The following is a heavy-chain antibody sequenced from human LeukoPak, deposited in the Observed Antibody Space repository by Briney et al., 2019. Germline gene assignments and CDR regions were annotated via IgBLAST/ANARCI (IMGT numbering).Heavy chain of an antibody. V-gene: IGHV4-61*02. Sequence: SETLSLTCTVSGGSISSGSYYWSWIRQPAGKGLEWIGRIYTSGSTNYNPSLKSRVTISVDTSKNQFSLKLSSVTAADTAVYYCARRYDFWSGYYHYYYYYMDVWGKGTTVTVSS. CDR3: ARRYDFWSGYYHYYYYYMDV. CDR1: GGSISSGSYY. CDR2: IYTSGST. D-gene: IGHD3-3*01. J-gene: IGHJ6*03.